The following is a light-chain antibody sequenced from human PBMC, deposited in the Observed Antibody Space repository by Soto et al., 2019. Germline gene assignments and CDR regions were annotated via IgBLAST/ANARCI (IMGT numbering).Light chain of an antibody. J-gene: IGKJ5*01. V-gene: IGKV3-11*01. Sequence: EIVLTQSPGTLSLSPGERASLSCRASQSVTSRFLAWYQQRPGQSPRLLIYDASNRATGIPARFSGSGSGTDFTLTISSLEPEDFAVYYCQQRSTFGQGTRLEIK. CDR2: DAS. CDR1: QSVTSRF. CDR3: QQRST.